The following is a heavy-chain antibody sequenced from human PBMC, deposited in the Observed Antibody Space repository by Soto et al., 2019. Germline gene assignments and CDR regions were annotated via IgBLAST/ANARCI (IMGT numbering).Heavy chain of an antibody. D-gene: IGHD3-3*01. CDR2: IYYSGST. J-gene: IGHJ6*02. CDR3: ARSTTYDFWSGYLYGMDV. Sequence: QVQLQESGPGLVKPSETLSLTCTVSGGSISSYYWSWIRQPPGKGLEWIGYIYYSGSTNYNPSLKSRVTISVDTSKNQFSLKLSSVTAADTAVYYCARSTTYDFWSGYLYGMDVWGQGTTVTVSS. V-gene: IGHV4-59*01. CDR1: GGSISSYY.